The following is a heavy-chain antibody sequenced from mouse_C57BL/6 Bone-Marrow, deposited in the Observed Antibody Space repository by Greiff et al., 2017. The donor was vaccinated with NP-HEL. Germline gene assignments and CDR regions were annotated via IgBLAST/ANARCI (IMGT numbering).Heavy chain of an antibody. J-gene: IGHJ3*01. CDR3: APNDDGFAY. D-gene: IGHD2-12*01. CDR1: GYTFTSYW. V-gene: IGHV1-69*01. Sequence: VQLQQPGAELVMPGASVKLSCKASGYTFTSYWMHWVKQRPGQGLEWIGEIDPSDSYTNYNQKFKGKSTLTVDKSSSTAYMQLSSLTSEDSAVYYCAPNDDGFAYWGQGTLVTVSA. CDR2: IDPSDSYT.